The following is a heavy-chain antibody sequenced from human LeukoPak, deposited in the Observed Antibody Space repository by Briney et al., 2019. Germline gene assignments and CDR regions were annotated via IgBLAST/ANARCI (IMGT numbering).Heavy chain of an antibody. Sequence: SETLSLTCAVSGYSISSGYYWGWIRQPPGKGLEWIGSIYHSGSTYYNPSLKSRVTISVDTSKNQFSLKLSSVTAADTAVYYCARHFGDYDFWSGHKGLHWFDPWGQGTLVTVSS. D-gene: IGHD3-3*01. V-gene: IGHV4-38-2*01. CDR3: ARHFGDYDFWSGHKGLHWFDP. CDR2: IYHSGST. J-gene: IGHJ5*02. CDR1: GYSISSGYY.